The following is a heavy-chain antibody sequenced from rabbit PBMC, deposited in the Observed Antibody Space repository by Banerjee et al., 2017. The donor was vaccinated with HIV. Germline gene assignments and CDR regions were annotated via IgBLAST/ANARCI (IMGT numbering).Heavy chain of an antibody. CDR3: ARIDDASGGYFKL. CDR1: GFDLSNYYY. V-gene: IGHV1S45*01. CDR2: IYTGSGST. J-gene: IGHJ4*01. Sequence: QEQLEESGGGLVKPEGSLTLTCKASGFDLSNYYYMCWVRQAPGKGLEWIGCIYTGSGSTYYASWAKGRFTISKTSSTTVTLQMTSLTAADTATYFCARIDDASGGYFKLWGQGTLVTVS. D-gene: IGHD1-1*01.